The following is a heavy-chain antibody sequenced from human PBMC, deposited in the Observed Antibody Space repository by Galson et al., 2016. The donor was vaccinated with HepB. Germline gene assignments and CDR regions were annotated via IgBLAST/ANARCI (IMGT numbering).Heavy chain of an antibody. J-gene: IGHJ5*02. CDR2: VYYSGST. Sequence: SETLSLTCTVSGGTVRSYYWNWIRQPPGKGLEWIGNVYYSGSTNYNVSLRSRVIISVDTSNNEVSLRLTSVTAADSAVYYCARHGHGFRGNRFDPWGQGTLVTVSS. D-gene: IGHD3-10*01. CDR1: GGTVRSYY. V-gene: IGHV4-59*08. CDR3: ARHGHGFRGNRFDP.